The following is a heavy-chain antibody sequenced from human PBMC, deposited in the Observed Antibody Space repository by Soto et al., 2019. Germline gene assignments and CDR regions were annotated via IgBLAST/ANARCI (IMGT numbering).Heavy chain of an antibody. CDR1: GFTFSSYA. D-gene: IGHD3-22*01. CDR3: AKNYDSSGYYLLVDY. CDR2: ISGSGGST. Sequence: GGSLILSCAASGFTFSSYAMSWVRQAPGKGLEWVSGISGSGGSTYYADSVKGRFTISRDNSKNTLYLQMNSLRAEDTAVYYYAKNYDSSGYYLLVDYWGQGTLVTVSS. V-gene: IGHV3-23*01. J-gene: IGHJ4*02.